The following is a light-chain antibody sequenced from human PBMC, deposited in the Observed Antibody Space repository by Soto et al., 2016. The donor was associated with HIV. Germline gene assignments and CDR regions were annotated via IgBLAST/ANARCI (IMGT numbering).Light chain of an antibody. J-gene: IGLJ2*01. Sequence: SYVVTQPPSVSVSPGQTASITCSGDKLGNKYACWYQQKPGQSPVLVIFQDTKRPSGIPERFSGSNSGNTATLTISETQAMDEADYYCQAWDSSTARVVFGGGTKLTVL. CDR3: QAWDSSTARVV. CDR1: KLGNKY. CDR2: QDT. V-gene: IGLV3-1*01.